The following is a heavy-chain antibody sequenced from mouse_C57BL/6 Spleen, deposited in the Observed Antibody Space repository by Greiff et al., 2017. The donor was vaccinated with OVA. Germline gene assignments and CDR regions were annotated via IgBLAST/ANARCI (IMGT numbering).Heavy chain of an antibody. D-gene: IGHD1-1*01. CDR1: GFNIKDYY. V-gene: IGHV14-2*01. J-gene: IGHJ2*01. CDR3: ASLTTVVATDVDY. CDR2: IDPEDGET. Sequence: EVKLVESGAELVKPGASVKLSCTASGFNIKDYYMHWVKQRTEQGLEWIGRIDPEDGETKYAPKFQGKATITADTSYNTATLQLRSLTSEDTAAYYCASLTTVVATDVDYWGQGTTRTVSS.